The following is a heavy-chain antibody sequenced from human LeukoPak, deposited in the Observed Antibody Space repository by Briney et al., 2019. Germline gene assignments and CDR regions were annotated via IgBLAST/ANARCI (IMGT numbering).Heavy chain of an antibody. CDR2: IKQDGSEK. J-gene: IGHJ5*02. Sequence: GGSLRLSCAASGFTFSNYWMSWVCQAPGKGLEWVANIKQDGSEKYYVDSVKGRFTISRDNAKNSLYLQMISLRAEDTAVYYCARGGAPYCSSTSCYEDRFDPWGQGTLVTVSS. D-gene: IGHD2-2*01. CDR3: ARGGAPYCSSTSCYEDRFDP. V-gene: IGHV3-7*05. CDR1: GFTFSNYW.